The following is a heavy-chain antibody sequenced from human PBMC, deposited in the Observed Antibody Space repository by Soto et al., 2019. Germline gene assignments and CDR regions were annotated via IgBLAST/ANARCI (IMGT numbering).Heavy chain of an antibody. CDR1: GFTFSGYG. CDR3: ARQAKIGDRSQFYFDS. CDR2: ISYNGRNK. D-gene: IGHD3-16*01. Sequence: GGSLRLSCETSGFTFSGYGMNWVRQAPGKGLEWVAVISYNGRNKHYVDSVKGRFTISRDNSQDTLYLQMDSLRPDDTAVYYCARQAKIGDRSQFYFDSWGQGTLVTVSS. J-gene: IGHJ4*02. V-gene: IGHV3-30*03.